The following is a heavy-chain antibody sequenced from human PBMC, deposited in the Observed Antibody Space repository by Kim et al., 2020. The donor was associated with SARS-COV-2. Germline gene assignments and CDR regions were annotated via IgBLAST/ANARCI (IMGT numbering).Heavy chain of an antibody. Sequence: ASVKVSCKASGYTFTSYDINWVRQATGQGLEWMGWMNPNSGNTGYAQKFQGRVTMTRNTSISTAYMELSSLRSEDTAVYYCARDPNLGPAPAFDPWGQGTLVTVSS. CDR2: MNPNSGNT. D-gene: IGHD2-2*01. J-gene: IGHJ5*02. CDR1: GYTFTSYD. CDR3: ARDPNLGPAPAFDP. V-gene: IGHV1-8*01.